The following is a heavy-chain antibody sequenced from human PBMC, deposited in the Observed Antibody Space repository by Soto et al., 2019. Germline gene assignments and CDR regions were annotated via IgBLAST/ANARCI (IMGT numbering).Heavy chain of an antibody. V-gene: IGHV3-49*03. Sequence: GGSLRLSCTGSGFRFGEYAMSWFRRAPGKRPEWVGVIRSKAFGATAEYAASVKGRFTISRDDSDSILYLQMNSLKSEDTAVYYCARRAPVTPFDYWGQGTLVTVSS. J-gene: IGHJ4*02. CDR3: ARRAPVTPFDY. CDR1: GFRFGEYA. D-gene: IGHD4-17*01. CDR2: IRSKAFGATA.